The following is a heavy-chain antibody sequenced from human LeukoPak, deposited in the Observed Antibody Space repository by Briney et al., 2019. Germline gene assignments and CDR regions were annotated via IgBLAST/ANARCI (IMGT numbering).Heavy chain of an antibody. CDR3: ARGIAAAGGYYFDY. CDR2: ISHVGINK. Sequence: GGSLRLSCAASGFTFSSYAMHWVRQAPGKGLEWVTVISHVGINKYYADSVKGRFTISRDNAKNSLYLQMNSLRAEDTAVYYCARGIAAAGGYYFDYWGQGTLVTVSS. J-gene: IGHJ4*02. D-gene: IGHD6-13*01. V-gene: IGHV3-30-3*01. CDR1: GFTFSSYA.